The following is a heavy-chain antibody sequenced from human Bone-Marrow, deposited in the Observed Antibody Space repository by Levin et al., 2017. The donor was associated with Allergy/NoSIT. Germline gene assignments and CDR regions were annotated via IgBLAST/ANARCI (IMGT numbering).Heavy chain of an antibody. J-gene: IGHJ4*02. CDR2: IYYSGST. CDR3: ARHRNYYDSSGYYSLLYYFDY. D-gene: IGHD3-22*01. CDR1: GGSISSSSYY. Sequence: PSETLSLTCTVSGGSISSSSYYWGWIRQPPGKGLEWIGSIYYSGSTYYNPSLKSRVTISVDTSKNQFSLKLSSVTAADTAVYYCARHRNYYDSSGYYSLLYYFDYWGQGTLVTVSS. V-gene: IGHV4-39*01.